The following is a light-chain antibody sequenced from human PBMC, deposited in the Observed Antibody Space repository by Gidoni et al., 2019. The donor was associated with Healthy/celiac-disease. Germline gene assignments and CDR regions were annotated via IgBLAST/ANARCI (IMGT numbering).Light chain of an antibody. CDR3: AAWDDSSVV. Sequence: QSVLTQPPSASGTPGQRVTISCSGSSSNIGSNYVYWYQQLPGTAPKLLIYRNNKRPSGVPDRFSCSKSGTSASLAIRGLRSEDEADYYCAAWDDSSVVFGGGTKLTVL. V-gene: IGLV1-47*01. J-gene: IGLJ2*01. CDR2: RNN. CDR1: SSNIGSNY.